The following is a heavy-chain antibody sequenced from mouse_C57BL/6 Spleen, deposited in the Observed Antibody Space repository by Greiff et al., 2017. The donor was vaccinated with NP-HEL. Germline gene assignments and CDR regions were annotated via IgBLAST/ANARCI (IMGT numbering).Heavy chain of an antibody. V-gene: IGHV1-53*01. D-gene: IGHD3-2*02. Sequence: QVQLQQSGTELVKPGASVKLSCKASGYTFTSYWMHWVKQRPGQGLEWIGNINPSNGGTNYNEKFKSKATLTVDKSSSTAYMQLSSLTSEDSAVYYCAREDSSGYPFDYWGQGTTLTVSS. CDR1: GYTFTSYW. CDR2: INPSNGGT. CDR3: AREDSSGYPFDY. J-gene: IGHJ2*01.